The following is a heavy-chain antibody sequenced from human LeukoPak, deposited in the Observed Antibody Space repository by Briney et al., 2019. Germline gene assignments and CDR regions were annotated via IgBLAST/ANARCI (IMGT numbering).Heavy chain of an antibody. D-gene: IGHD4-23*01. CDR2: IYPGDSDT. J-gene: IGHJ1*01. CDR3: ARSHTVVTHAEYFQH. CDR1: GYSFTSYW. Sequence: GESLKISCKGSGYSFTSYWIGWVRQMPGKGLEWMGIIYPGDSDTRYSPSFQGQVTISADKSISTAYLQWSSLKASDTAMYYCARSHTVVTHAEYFQHWGQGTLVTVSS. V-gene: IGHV5-51*01.